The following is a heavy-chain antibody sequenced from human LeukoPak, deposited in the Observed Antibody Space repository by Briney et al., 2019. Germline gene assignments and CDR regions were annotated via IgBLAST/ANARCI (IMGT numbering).Heavy chain of an antibody. CDR2: IRTDGSNK. Sequence: GGSLRLSCAASGFTFSNYAMHWVRQAPGKGLEWVAFIRTDGSNKYYADSVKGRFTISRDNSKNTLYLQMNSLRAEDTAIYYCDCSSATCYAAGDYWGQGTLVTVSS. J-gene: IGHJ4*02. CDR1: GFTFSNYA. D-gene: IGHD2-2*01. V-gene: IGHV3-30*02. CDR3: DCSSATCYAAGDY.